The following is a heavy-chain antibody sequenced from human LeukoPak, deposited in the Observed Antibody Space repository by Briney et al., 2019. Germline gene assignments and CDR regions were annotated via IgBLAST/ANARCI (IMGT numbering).Heavy chain of an antibody. CDR2: IYYSGST. D-gene: IGHD6-19*01. Sequence: SETLSLTCTVSGGSISNYYWSWIRQPPGKGLEWIGYIYYSGSTNYNPSLKSQVTISVDTSKNQFSLKLSSVTAADTAVYYCARVRGSSGWSDYWGQGTLVTVSS. J-gene: IGHJ4*02. CDR3: ARVRGSSGWSDY. V-gene: IGHV4-59*01. CDR1: GGSISNYY.